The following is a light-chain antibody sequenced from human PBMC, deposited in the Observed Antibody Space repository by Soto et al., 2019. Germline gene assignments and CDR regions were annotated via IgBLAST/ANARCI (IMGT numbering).Light chain of an antibody. CDR1: SGHSSYA. J-gene: IGLJ2*01. Sequence: QPVLTQSPSASASLGASVKLTCTLSSGHSSYAIAWHQQQPEKGPRYLMKLNSDGSHSKGDGIPDRFSGSSSGAERYLTISSLQSEDEADYYCQTWGTDIVVFGGGTKLIVL. CDR2: LNSDGSH. V-gene: IGLV4-69*01. CDR3: QTWGTDIVV.